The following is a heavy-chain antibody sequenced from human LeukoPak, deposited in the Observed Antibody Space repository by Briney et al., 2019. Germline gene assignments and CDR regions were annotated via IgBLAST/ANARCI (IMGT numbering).Heavy chain of an antibody. V-gene: IGHV3-53*01. CDR2: IYSGGST. CDR3: AREEPSYGSGSLGY. Sequence: PGGSLRLSCAASGFTVSSNYMSWVRQAPGKGLEWVSVIYSGGSTYYADSVKGRFTISRDNAKNSLYLQMNSLRAEDTAVYYCAREEPSYGSGSLGYWGQGTLVTVSS. CDR1: GFTVSSNY. D-gene: IGHD3-10*01. J-gene: IGHJ4*02.